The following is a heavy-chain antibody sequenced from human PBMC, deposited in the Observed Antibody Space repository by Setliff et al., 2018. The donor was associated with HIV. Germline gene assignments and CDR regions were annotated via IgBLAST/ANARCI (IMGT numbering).Heavy chain of an antibody. CDR2: IYSSGSI. Sequence: PSETLSLTCTASYGSISGHYWTWIRQSPGKALEWIGYIYSSGSIIYNPSLESRVTMSVDTSQNQVALYLDSFTAADTAVYYCARDDSIVLVPAIMRGDGFDFWGQGRMVTVSS. V-gene: IGHV4-59*11. CDR3: ARDDSIVLVPAIMRGDGFDF. J-gene: IGHJ3*01. CDR1: YGSISGHY. D-gene: IGHD2-2*01.